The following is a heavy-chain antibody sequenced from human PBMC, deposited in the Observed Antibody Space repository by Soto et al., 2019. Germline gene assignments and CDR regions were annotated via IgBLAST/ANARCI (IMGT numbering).Heavy chain of an antibody. CDR1: GGSISRGDYY. J-gene: IGHJ4*02. V-gene: IGHV4-30-4*01. CDR2: IYYSGST. CDR3: ARVGTMTTFDY. Sequence: KPSETLSLTCTVSGGSISRGDYYWSWIRQPPGKGLEWIGYIYYSGSTYYNPSLKSRVTISVDTSKNQFSLKLSSVTAADTAVYYCARVGTMTTFDYWGQGTLVTVSS. D-gene: IGHD3-22*01.